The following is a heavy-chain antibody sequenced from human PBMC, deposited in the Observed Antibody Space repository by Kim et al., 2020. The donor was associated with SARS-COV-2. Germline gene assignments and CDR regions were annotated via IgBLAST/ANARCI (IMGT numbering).Heavy chain of an antibody. D-gene: IGHD3-22*01. J-gene: IGHJ3*02. CDR3: ARARITMIVAIDAFDI. CDR2: IYYSGST. Sequence: SETLSLTCTVSGGSISSGGYYWSWIRQHPGKGLEWIGYIYYSGSTYYNPSLKSRVNISVDTSKNQFSLKLSSVTAADTAVYYCARARITMIVAIDAFDIWGQGTMVTVSS. CDR1: GGSISSGGYY. V-gene: IGHV4-31*03.